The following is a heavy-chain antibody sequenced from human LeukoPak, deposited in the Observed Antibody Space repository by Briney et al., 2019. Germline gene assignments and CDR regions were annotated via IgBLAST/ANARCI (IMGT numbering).Heavy chain of an antibody. V-gene: IGHV1-2*06. CDR3: AQSPSSSSPFDY. Sequence: ASVKVSCKASGYTFTGYCMHWVRQAPGQGLEWMGRINPNSGGTNYAQKFQGRVTMTRDTSISTAYMELSRLRSDDTAVYYCAQSPSSSSPFDYWGQGTLVTVSS. CDR1: GYTFTGYC. J-gene: IGHJ4*02. CDR2: INPNSGGT. D-gene: IGHD6-6*01.